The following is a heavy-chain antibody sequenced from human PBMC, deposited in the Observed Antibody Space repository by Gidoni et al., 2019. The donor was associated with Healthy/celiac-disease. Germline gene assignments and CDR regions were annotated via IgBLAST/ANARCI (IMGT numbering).Heavy chain of an antibody. CDR2: IIPIFGTA. CDR3: ARAAMDKTYYYDSSGVLGMDV. CDR1: GGTFSSYA. J-gene: IGHJ6*02. Sequence: QVQLVQSGAEVKKPGSSVKVSCKASGGTFSSYAISWVRQAPGQGLEWMGGIIPIFGTANDAQKFQGRVTITADESTSTAYMELSSLRSEDTAVYYCARAAMDKTYYYDSSGVLGMDVWGQGTTVTVSS. D-gene: IGHD3-22*01. V-gene: IGHV1-69*01.